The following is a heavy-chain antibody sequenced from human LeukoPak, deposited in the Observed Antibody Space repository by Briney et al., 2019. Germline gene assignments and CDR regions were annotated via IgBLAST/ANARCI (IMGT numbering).Heavy chain of an antibody. J-gene: IGHJ5*02. Sequence: SVKVSCKASGFTFTSSAMQWVRQARGQRLEWIGWIVVGSGNTNYAQKFQERVTITRDMSTSTAYMELSSLRSEDTAVYYCAAGRGYSGYDEFWFDPWGQGTLVTVSS. CDR2: IVVGSGNT. D-gene: IGHD5-12*01. CDR3: AAGRGYSGYDEFWFDP. V-gene: IGHV1-58*02. CDR1: GFTFTSSA.